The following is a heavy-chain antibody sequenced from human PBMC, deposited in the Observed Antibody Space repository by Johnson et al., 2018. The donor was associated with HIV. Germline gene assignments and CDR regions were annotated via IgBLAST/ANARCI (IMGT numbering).Heavy chain of an antibody. CDR1: GFSFSNYA. Sequence: VQLVESGGGVVQPGGSLRLTCKASGFSFSNYAIHWVRQAPGKGLEWVSGISWNSGSIGYADSVKGRFTISRDNAKNSLYLQINSLRAEDTALYYCAKNPGIAGGAFDIWGQGTMVTVSS. D-gene: IGHD6-13*01. V-gene: IGHV3-9*01. J-gene: IGHJ3*02. CDR2: ISWNSGSI. CDR3: AKNPGIAGGAFDI.